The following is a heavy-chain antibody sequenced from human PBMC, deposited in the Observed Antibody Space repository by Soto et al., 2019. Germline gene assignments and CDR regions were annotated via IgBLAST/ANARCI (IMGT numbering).Heavy chain of an antibody. CDR2: INPNGGST. V-gene: IGHV1-46*03. J-gene: IGHJ4*02. D-gene: IGHD6-6*01. Sequence: QVQLVQPRAEVKKPGASVKFSCKASGYIFTNFYIHWVRQAPGQGLEWIGIINPNGGSTNYAQNFHGRVTMTRDTSTSTVYMGLTSLRSEDTAVYSCTRGLASGDYWGQGTLITVSS. CDR3: TRGLASGDY. CDR1: GYIFTNFY.